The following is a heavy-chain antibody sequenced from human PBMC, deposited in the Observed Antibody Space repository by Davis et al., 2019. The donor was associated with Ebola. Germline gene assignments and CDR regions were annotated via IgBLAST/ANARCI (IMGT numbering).Heavy chain of an antibody. CDR3: ARDRESGGWYPKNIDY. CDR1: GYTFISYG. V-gene: IGHV1-18*01. D-gene: IGHD6-19*01. Sequence: ASVKVSCKASGYTFISYGFTWVRQAPGQGLEWMGWISAHTRNTNYAQKFQGRVTITKDTSANIAYMELDNLRSEDTAVYYCARDRESGGWYPKNIDYWGQGTRVTVSS. J-gene: IGHJ4*02. CDR2: ISAHTRNT.